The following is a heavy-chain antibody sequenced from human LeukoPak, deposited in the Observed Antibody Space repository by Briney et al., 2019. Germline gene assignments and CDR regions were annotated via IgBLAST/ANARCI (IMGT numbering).Heavy chain of an antibody. CDR2: IHPTDGST. CDR3: ARANGGGLDY. CDR1: GYTFSTYY. V-gene: IGHV1-46*01. D-gene: IGHD3-10*01. J-gene: IGHJ4*02. Sequence: ASLKVSCKTSGYTFSTYYMHWVRQAPRQGLEWLGIIHPTDGSTSYTQKIQGRVTMTRDTATGTVYLELSSLRSEDTALYWCARANGGGLDYWGQGTLITVSS.